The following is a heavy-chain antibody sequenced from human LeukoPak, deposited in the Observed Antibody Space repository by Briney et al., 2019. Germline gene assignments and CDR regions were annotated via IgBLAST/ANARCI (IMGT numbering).Heavy chain of an antibody. CDR2: IYYSGST. D-gene: IGHD3-3*01. Sequence: SETLSLTCTVSGGSINSYYWSWIRQTPGKGLEWIGYIYYSGSTSYNPSLKSRVTISVDTSKNQFSLKLSSVTAADTAVYCCARRGWLFLEWFPHNWFDPWGQGTLVTVSS. J-gene: IGHJ5*02. V-gene: IGHV4-59*12. CDR3: ARRGWLFLEWFPHNWFDP. CDR1: GGSINSYY.